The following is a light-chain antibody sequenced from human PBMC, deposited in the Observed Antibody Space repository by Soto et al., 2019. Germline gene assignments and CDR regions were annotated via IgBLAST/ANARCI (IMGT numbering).Light chain of an antibody. Sequence: EIVLTQSPGTLSLSPGERATLSCRASQSVSSSYLAWYQQKPGQAPRLLIYGASSRATGIPDRFSGSGSGTEFTLTISSLQSEDFAVYYCHQYNFWPTFGQGTKVDI. CDR1: QSVSSSY. CDR3: HQYNFWPT. V-gene: IGKV3-20*01. J-gene: IGKJ1*01. CDR2: GAS.